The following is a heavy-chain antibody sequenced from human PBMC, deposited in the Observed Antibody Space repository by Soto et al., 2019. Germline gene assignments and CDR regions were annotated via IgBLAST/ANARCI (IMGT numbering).Heavy chain of an antibody. D-gene: IGHD1-26*01. J-gene: IGHJ3*02. CDR3: AKGIRLDSGSYYDAFDI. CDR1: GFTFSSYA. V-gene: IGHV3-23*01. CDR2: ISGSRGST. Sequence: EVQLLESGGGLVQPGGSLRLSCAASGFTFSSYAMSWVRKAPGKGLEWVSAISGSRGSTYYAHSVKGRFTISRDNYKNTLYLQMISRRAEDTAVYYCAKGIRLDSGSYYDAFDIWGQGTMVTVSS.